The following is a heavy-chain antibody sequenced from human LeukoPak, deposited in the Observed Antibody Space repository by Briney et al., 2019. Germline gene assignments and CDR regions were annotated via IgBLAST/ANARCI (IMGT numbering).Heavy chain of an antibody. CDR2: IFGSGGSP. Sequence: LGGSLRLSCEASGFTFGSHAMYWVRQAPGKGLEWVAGIFGSGGSPHYADSVKGRFTISRDNPRNTVYLQINSLRDDDTAVYYCGKTTVGYSSGQKPAWPVDFWGQGTLVTVSS. CDR3: GKTTVGYSSGQKPAWPVDF. J-gene: IGHJ4*02. CDR1: GFTFGSHA. V-gene: IGHV3-23*01. D-gene: IGHD5-18*01.